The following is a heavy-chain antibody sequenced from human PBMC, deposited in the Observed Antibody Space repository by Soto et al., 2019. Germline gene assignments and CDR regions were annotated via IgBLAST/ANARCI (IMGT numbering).Heavy chain of an antibody. D-gene: IGHD6-13*01. CDR2: ISYDGSNK. CDR3: ARDLLAAAAGGY. J-gene: IGHJ4*02. CDR1: GVTFSRYA. V-gene: IGHV3-30-3*01. Sequence: QVQLVESGGGVVQPGRSLRLSCAASGVTFSRYALHWFRQSPGKWLEWVAVISYDGSNKYYAYAVKGRFTISRDNSKNTLSLQMNSVRAEDTAVYYCARDLLAAAAGGYWGQGTLVTVSS.